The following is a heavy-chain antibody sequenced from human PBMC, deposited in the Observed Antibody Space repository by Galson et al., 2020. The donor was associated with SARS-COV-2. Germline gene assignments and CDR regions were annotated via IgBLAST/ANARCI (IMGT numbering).Heavy chain of an antibody. CDR2: ISYDGSNK. D-gene: IGHD2-21*01. J-gene: IGHJ4*02. CDR3: AREGIVVVEAFDY. CDR1: GFTFSSYA. V-gene: IGHV3-30-3*01. Sequence: GESLNIFCAAPGFTFSSYAMHWVRQAPGKGLEWVAVISYDGSNKYYADSVKGRFTISRDNSKNTLYLQMNSLRAEDTAVYYCAREGIVVVEAFDYWGQGTLVTVSS.